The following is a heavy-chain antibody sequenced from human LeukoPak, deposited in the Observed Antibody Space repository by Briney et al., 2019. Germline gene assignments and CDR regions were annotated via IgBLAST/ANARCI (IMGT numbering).Heavy chain of an antibody. CDR2: IISDGSST. Sequence: GGSLRLTCAASGFTFSNYWMHWVRQTPGKGLVWVSRIISDGSSTSYADSVKGRFTISRDNAKNTLYLQMNSLRAEDTAVYYCASEVGAMSGSSYWGQGTLVTVSS. D-gene: IGHD1-26*01. J-gene: IGHJ4*02. CDR1: GFTFSNYW. CDR3: ASEVGAMSGSSY. V-gene: IGHV3-74*01.